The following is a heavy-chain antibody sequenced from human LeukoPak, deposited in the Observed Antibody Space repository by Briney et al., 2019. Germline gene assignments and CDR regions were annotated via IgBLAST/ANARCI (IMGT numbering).Heavy chain of an antibody. J-gene: IGHJ4*02. V-gene: IGHV3-23*01. D-gene: IGHD6-19*01. Sequence: PGGSLRLSCTASGFPQNSSLMSWVRQRPERGLVWASGISGSGGSTFYADSVKGRFTTSRDNSKNTLYLQMNSLRAEDTALYYCAKVYSSGWYWVDYWGQGTLLTVSS. CDR3: AKVYSSGWYWVDY. CDR2: ISGSGGST. CDR1: GFPQNSSL.